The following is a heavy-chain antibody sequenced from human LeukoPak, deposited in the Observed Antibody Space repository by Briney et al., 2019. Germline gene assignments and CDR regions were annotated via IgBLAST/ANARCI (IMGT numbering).Heavy chain of an antibody. Sequence: GSLRLSCAASGFTFSSYWMSWVRQPPGEGLEWIGNIYYAGSTYDNPSLKSRITMSVDTSKNQFSLRLSSVTAADTAVYYCASLYCSGGSCYPRYWGKGPWSPSPQ. J-gene: IGHJ4*03. CDR3: ASLYCSGGSCYPRY. D-gene: IGHD2-15*01. V-gene: IGHV4-59*04. CDR2: IYYAGST. CDR1: GFTFSSYW.